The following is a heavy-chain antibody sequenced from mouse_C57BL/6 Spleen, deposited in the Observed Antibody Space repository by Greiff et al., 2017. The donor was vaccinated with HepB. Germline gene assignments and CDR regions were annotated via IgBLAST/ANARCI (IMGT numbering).Heavy chain of an antibody. V-gene: IGHV1-59*01. CDR3: ARYAHYYGSSHYFDY. J-gene: IGHJ2*01. Sequence: QVQLQQPGAELVRPGTSVKLSCKASGYTFTSYWMHWVKQRPGQGLEWIGVIDPSDSYTNYNQKFKGKATLTVDTSSSTAYMQLSSLTSEDSAVYYCARYAHYYGSSHYFDYWGQGTTLTVSS. CDR1: GYTFTSYW. D-gene: IGHD1-1*01. CDR2: IDPSDSYT.